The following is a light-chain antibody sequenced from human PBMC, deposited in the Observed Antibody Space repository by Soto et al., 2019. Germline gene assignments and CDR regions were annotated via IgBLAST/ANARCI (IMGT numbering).Light chain of an antibody. CDR1: QSVSSY. Sequence: EIVLAQSPGTLSLSPGETATLSCRASQSVSSYLAWYQQKPGQAPRLLIYGASSRATGIPDRFSGSGSGTDFTLTISRLEPEDFAVYYCQQYGSSPPWTFGQGTKVDIK. V-gene: IGKV3-20*01. CDR3: QQYGSSPPWT. J-gene: IGKJ1*01. CDR2: GAS.